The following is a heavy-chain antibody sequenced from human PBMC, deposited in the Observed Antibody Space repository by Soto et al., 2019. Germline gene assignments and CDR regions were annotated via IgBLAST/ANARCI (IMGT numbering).Heavy chain of an antibody. V-gene: IGHV3-23*05. CDR2: IDTIGSHK. CDR3: AKEGCSSTNCYLDVFDV. CDR1: GFTFSSYA. J-gene: IGHJ6*02. Sequence: QLLESGGGLVQPGGSLRLSCAASGFTFSSYAMTWVRQAPGKGLGWVSSIDTIGSHKYYRDSVKGRFTISRDNSKKTVNLQMNSLRAEDTAVYYCAKEGCSSTNCYLDVFDVWGQGTTVTVSS. D-gene: IGHD2-2*01.